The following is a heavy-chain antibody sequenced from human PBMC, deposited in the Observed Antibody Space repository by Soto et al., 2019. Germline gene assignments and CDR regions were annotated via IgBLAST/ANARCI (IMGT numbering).Heavy chain of an antibody. J-gene: IGHJ6*04. CDR1: GFTVSSKY. CDR2: IQSGGST. CDR3: TRGDVHCSGGSCYGVPMAV. Sequence: EVQLVESGGGLVQPGGSLRLSCAASGFTVSSKYMSWVRQAPGKGLEWVSLIQSGGSTYYAGSVKGRFTISRDNSENTLFLQMHSLRVEDTAVYYCTRGDVHCSGGSCYGVPMAVWGKGTTVTVSA. D-gene: IGHD2-15*01. V-gene: IGHV3-66*01.